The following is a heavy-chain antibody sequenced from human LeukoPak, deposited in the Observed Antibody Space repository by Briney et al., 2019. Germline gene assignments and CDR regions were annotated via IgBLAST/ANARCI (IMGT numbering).Heavy chain of an antibody. CDR3: ARGGPPVTIFGVVISWFDP. D-gene: IGHD3-3*01. Sequence: PSETLSLTCTVSGGTISSYYWSWLRQPPGKGLEWIGYIYYSGSTNYNPSLKSRVTISLDTSKNQFSLKLSSVTAADTAVYYCARGGPPVTIFGVVISWFDPWGQGTLVTVSS. J-gene: IGHJ5*02. CDR1: GGTISSYY. V-gene: IGHV4-59*01. CDR2: IYYSGST.